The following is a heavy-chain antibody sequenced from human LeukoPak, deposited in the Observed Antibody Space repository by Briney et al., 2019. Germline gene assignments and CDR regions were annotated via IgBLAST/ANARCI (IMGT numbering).Heavy chain of an antibody. CDR1: GFTFSDYY. J-gene: IGHJ3*02. D-gene: IGHD2-2*01. CDR2: ISSSGSTI. CDR3: ARALSPLGYCSSTSCDAFDI. Sequence: PGGSLRLSCAASGFTFSDYYMSWVRQAPGKGLEWVSYISSSGSTIYYAVSVKGRFTISRDNAKNSLYLQMNSLRADDTAVYYCARALSPLGYCSSTSCDAFDIWGQGTMVTVSS. V-gene: IGHV3-11*01.